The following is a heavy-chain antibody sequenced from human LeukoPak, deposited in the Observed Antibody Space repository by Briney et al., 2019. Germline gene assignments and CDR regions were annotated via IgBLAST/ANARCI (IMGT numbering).Heavy chain of an antibody. J-gene: IGHJ4*02. V-gene: IGHV3-21*01. CDR3: ARALRRPLDDY. CDR2: ISSSSSYI. CDR1: GFTFSSYS. D-gene: IGHD1-1*01. Sequence: GGSLRLSCAASGFTFSSYSMNWVHQAPGKGLEWVSSISSSSSYIYYADSVKGRFTISRDNAKNSLYLQMNSLRAEDTAVYYCARALRRPLDDYWGQGTLVTVSS.